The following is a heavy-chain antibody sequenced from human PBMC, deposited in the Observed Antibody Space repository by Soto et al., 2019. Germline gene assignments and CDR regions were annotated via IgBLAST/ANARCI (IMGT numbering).Heavy chain of an antibody. CDR3: ARDVYGAGAYHEIDY. Sequence: QVQLQESGPGLVKPSQTLSLTCTFSVGSISSGGYYWSWIRQHPGKGLEWIGYIYYSGSTYYNPSLKSRVTISVDTSKNQFSLKLSSVTAADTAVYYCARDVYGAGAYHEIDYWGQGTLVTVSS. J-gene: IGHJ4*02. CDR2: IYYSGST. CDR1: VGSISSGGYY. V-gene: IGHV4-31*03. D-gene: IGHD6-19*01.